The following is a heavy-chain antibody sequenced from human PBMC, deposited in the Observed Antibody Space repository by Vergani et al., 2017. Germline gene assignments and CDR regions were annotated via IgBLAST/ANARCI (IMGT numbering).Heavy chain of an antibody. CDR3: AKADYYDSSGYYTY. CDR1: GFTFGDYA. D-gene: IGHD3-22*01. Sequence: EVQLVESGGGLVQPGRSLRLSCTASGFTFGDYAMSWVRQAPGKGLEWVSAISGSGGSTYYADSVKGRFTISRDNSKNTLYLQMNSLRAEDTAVYYCAKADYYDSSGYYTYWGQGTLVTVSS. J-gene: IGHJ4*02. V-gene: IGHV3-23*04. CDR2: ISGSGGST.